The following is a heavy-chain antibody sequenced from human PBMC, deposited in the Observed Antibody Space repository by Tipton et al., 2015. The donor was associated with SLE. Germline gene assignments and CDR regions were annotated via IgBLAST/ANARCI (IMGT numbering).Heavy chain of an antibody. CDR3: ARRGRDNWFDP. CDR2: INHSGST. D-gene: IGHD1-1*01. CDR1: GGSFSGYY. Sequence: TLSLTCAVYGGSFSGYYWSWIRQPPGKGLEWIGEINHSGSTNYNPSLKSRVTISVDTSKNQFSLKLSSVTAADTAVYYCARRGRDNWFDPWGQGTLVTVSS. V-gene: IGHV4-34*01. J-gene: IGHJ5*02.